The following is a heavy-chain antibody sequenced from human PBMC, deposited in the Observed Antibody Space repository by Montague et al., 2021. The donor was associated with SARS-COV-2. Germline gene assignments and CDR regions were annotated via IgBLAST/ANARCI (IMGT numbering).Heavy chain of an antibody. CDR2: ITHSGNT. D-gene: IGHD2-15*01. Sequence: SETLSLTCAVSGGSFNDYYWRWVRQPPGKGLEWIGDITHSGNTKYNPSLKNRVTMSVDTSKNQFSLKLTSVTAADTAIYYCARGKVKAFAILICSSGAKTQVSLTLNSATAADTAAYDGARGEVPGFGILNGFPAAGSLDSWGQGTMVTVSS. J-gene: IGHJ4*02. CDR3: ARGKVKAFAILICSSGAKTQVSLTLNSATAADTAAYDGARGEVPGFGILNGFPAAGSLDS. CDR1: GGSFNDYY. V-gene: IGHV4-34*01.